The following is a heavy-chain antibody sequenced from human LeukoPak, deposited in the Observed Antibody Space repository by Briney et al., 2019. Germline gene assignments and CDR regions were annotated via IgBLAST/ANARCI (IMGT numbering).Heavy chain of an antibody. CDR3: AREPPSSVAAAAFDY. J-gene: IGHJ4*02. D-gene: IGHD6-25*01. V-gene: IGHV6-1*01. Sequence: SQTLSLTCAISGDSVSSKSAAWNWIRQSPSRGLEWLGMIYYRSKWYNDYAVSVKSRITVNPDTSKNQFSLQLNSVTPEDTAVYYCAREPPSSVAAAAFDYWGQGTLVTVSA. CDR2: IYYRSKWYN. CDR1: GDSVSSKSAA.